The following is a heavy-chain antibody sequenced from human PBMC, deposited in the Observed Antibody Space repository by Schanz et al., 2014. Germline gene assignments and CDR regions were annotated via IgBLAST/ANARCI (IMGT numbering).Heavy chain of an antibody. CDR3: ARENLNWEAFDI. CDR2: ISRDGTTS. V-gene: IGHV3-11*01. CDR1: GLTFSNHA. D-gene: IGHD7-27*01. Sequence: QVQLVESGGGVVQRGGSLRLSCAASGLTFSNHAMSWVRQAPGKGLEWLSYISRDGTTSYYADSVKGRFTISRDNAKNSLYLEMTSLRGEDTAVYYCARENLNWEAFDIWGQGTVVTVSS. J-gene: IGHJ3*02.